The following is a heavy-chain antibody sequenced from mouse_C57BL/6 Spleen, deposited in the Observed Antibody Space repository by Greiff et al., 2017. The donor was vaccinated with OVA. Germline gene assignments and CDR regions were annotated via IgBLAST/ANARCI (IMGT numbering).Heavy chain of an antibody. D-gene: IGHD2-4*01. CDR2: IYPGDGDT. V-gene: IGHV1-82*01. J-gene: IGHJ2*01. CDR1: GYAFSSSW. Sequence: VQLQQSGPELVKPGASVKISCKASGYAFSSSWMNWVKQRPGKGLEWIGRIYPGDGDTNYNGKFKGKATLTADKSSSTAYMQLSSLTSEDSAVYFCARGRGLEDYWGQGTTLTVSS. CDR3: ARGRGLEDY.